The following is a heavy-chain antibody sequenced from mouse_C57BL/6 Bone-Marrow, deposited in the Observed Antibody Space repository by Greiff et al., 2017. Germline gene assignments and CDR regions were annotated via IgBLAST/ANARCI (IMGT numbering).Heavy chain of an antibody. J-gene: IGHJ4*01. CDR3: AKAGSYYSNPYAMDY. CDR2: ISSGSSTI. Sequence: EVKLMESGGGLVKPGGSLKLSCAASGFTFSDYGMHWVRQAPEKGLEWVAYISSGSSTIYYADTVKGRITISRDNAKNTLFLQMTSLRSEDTAMYYCAKAGSYYSNPYAMDYWGQGTSVTVSS. V-gene: IGHV5-17*01. D-gene: IGHD2-5*01. CDR1: GFTFSDYG.